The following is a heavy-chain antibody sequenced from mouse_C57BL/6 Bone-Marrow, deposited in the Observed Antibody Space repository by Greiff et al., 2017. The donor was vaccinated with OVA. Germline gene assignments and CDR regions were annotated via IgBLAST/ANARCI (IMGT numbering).Heavy chain of an antibody. CDR1: GYSFTDYN. J-gene: IGHJ1*03. CDR2: INPNYGTT. D-gene: IGHD1-1*01. V-gene: IGHV1-39*01. CDR3: AFYYGSSYRYFDV. Sequence: VQLQQSGPELVKPGASVKISCKASGYSFTDYNMNWVKQSNGKGLEWIGVINPNYGTTSYNQKFKGKATLTVDQSSSTAYMQLNSLTSEDSAVYYCAFYYGSSYRYFDVWGTGTTVTVSS.